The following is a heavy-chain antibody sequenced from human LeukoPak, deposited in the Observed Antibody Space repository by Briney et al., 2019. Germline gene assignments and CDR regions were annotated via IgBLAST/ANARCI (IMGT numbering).Heavy chain of an antibody. CDR1: GFTFSTYA. CDR3: AQISVDTSRGRWSDFDS. V-gene: IGHV3-23*01. D-gene: IGHD5-18*01. Sequence: GGSLRLSCAASGFTFSTYAMTWLRQAPGKGLEWVSALSASGSNTYYADSVKGRFTISRDNSKNMLYLQMNILRAEDTAVYYCAQISVDTSRGRWSDFDSWGQGILVTVSS. CDR2: LSASGSNT. J-gene: IGHJ4*02.